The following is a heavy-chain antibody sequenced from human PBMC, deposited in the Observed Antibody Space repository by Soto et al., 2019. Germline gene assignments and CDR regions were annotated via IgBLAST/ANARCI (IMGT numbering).Heavy chain of an antibody. D-gene: IGHD3-9*01. CDR1: GGSISSGDYY. Sequence: SETLSLTCTVSGGSISSGDYYWSWIRQPPGKGLEWIGYIYHSGSTYYNPSLKSRVTISVDTSKNQFSLKLSSVTAADTAVYYCARDHYVYDILTGYGYYYGMDVWGQGTTVTVSS. V-gene: IGHV4-30-4*01. CDR3: ARDHYVYDILTGYGYYYGMDV. J-gene: IGHJ6*02. CDR2: IYHSGST.